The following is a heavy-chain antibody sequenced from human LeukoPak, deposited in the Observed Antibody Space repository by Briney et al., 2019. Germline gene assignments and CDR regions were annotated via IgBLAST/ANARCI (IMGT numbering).Heavy chain of an antibody. CDR1: GFTFSSYA. J-gene: IGHJ6*03. V-gene: IGHV3-23*01. Sequence: GGSLRLSCAASGFTFSSYAMNWVRQAPGKGLEWVSAISGSGGSTYYADSVKGRFTISRDNSKNTLYLQMGSLRAEDMAVYYCARGLVTMVRGRYYYYYMDVWGKGTTVTVSS. CDR3: ARGLVTMVRGRYYYYYMDV. CDR2: ISGSGGST. D-gene: IGHD3-10*01.